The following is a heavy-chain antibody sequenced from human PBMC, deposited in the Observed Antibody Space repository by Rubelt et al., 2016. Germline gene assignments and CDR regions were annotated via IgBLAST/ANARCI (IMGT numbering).Heavy chain of an antibody. CDR1: GFTLVNSG. J-gene: IGHJ4*02. CDR3: ARDGGSETPHPYFDY. Sequence: VHLVQSGGGLVNPGGSLRLSCVASGFTLVNSGMTWVRQAPGKGLEWVALIWYDGSNKNYADSVKGRFNISRDSSEDTWYLQMNGLRADDTAVYYGARDGGSETPHPYFDYWGQGTLVTVSS. V-gene: IGHV3-33*08. CDR2: IWYDGSNK. D-gene: IGHD3-10*01.